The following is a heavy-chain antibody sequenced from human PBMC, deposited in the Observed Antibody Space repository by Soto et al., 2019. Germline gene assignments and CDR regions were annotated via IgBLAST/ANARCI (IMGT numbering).Heavy chain of an antibody. CDR2: ISAYNGNT. V-gene: IGHV1-18*01. CDR1: GYTFTSYG. D-gene: IGHD3-3*01. CDR3: ARHLLRFLEWEYYFDY. J-gene: IGHJ4*02. Sequence: GASVKVSCKASGYTFTSYGTSWVRQAPGQGLEWMGWISAYNGNTNYAQKLQGRVAMTTDTSTSTAYMELRSLRSDDTAVYYCARHLLRFLEWEYYFDYWGQGTLVTVSS.